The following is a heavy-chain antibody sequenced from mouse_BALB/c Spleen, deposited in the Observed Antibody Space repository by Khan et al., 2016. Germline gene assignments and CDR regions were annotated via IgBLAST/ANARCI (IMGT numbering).Heavy chain of an antibody. CDR2: LRFIGST. J-gene: IGHJ1*01. CDR3: TTYPTATRYVDV. Sequence: EVQLQESGPDRVKPSQSWSFTCPATGYSITIDFAWNGIRRFPGNNLGWVGYLRFIGSTTYNPPLKIQFSLTRDTSKNNFFLHLYSVTPEDSAPFSCTTYPTATRYVDVWGAGTTVTVSS. V-gene: IGHV3-2*02. CDR1: GYSITIDFA. D-gene: IGHD1-2*01.